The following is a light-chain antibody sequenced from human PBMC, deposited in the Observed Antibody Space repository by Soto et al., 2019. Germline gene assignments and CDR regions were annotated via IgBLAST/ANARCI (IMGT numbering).Light chain of an antibody. V-gene: IGLV2-14*01. Sequence: QSALTQPASVSGSLGQSVTISCTGTSSDVGGHNYVCWYQQHPGKAPELIIYEVTNRPSGVSDRFSGSKSGNTASLTISGLQAADEADYYCSSHTSSGARVFGEGTKVTVL. CDR1: SSDVGGHNY. CDR3: SSHTSSGARV. J-gene: IGLJ2*01. CDR2: EVT.